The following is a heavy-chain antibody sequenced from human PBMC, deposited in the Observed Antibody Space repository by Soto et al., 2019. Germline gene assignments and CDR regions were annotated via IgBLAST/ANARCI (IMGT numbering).Heavy chain of an antibody. J-gene: IGHJ4*02. CDR3: AKDYGSSCYGIAY. CDR1: GFTFSDYG. V-gene: IGHV3-30*18. D-gene: IGHD2-15*01. CDR2: ISYAGSNQ. Sequence: QLQLVESGGDVAQPGRSLRVSCAASGFTFSDYGMHWVRQAPGKGLEWVAAISYAGSNQYYVDSVKGRFTISRDNSKNTLYLQMNSLRAEDTAVYYCAKDYGSSCYGIAYWGQGTLVIVSS.